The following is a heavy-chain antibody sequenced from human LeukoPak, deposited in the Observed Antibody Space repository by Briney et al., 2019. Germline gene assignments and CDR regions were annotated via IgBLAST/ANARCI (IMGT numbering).Heavy chain of an antibody. CDR3: ARAVYNGWFYFDY. Sequence: SETLSLTCTVSGGSISSYYWSWIRQPPGEGLEWIGYIYYSGSTNYNPSLKSRVTISVDTSKNQFSLKLSSVTAADTAVYYCARAVYNGWFYFDYWGQGTLVSVSS. CDR2: IYYSGST. D-gene: IGHD6-19*01. CDR1: GGSISSYY. J-gene: IGHJ4*02. V-gene: IGHV4-59*01.